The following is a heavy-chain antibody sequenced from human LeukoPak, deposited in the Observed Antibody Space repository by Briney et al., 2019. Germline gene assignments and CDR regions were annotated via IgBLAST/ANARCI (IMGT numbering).Heavy chain of an antibody. J-gene: IGHJ3*02. CDR3: ARDFSYDSSGYLEPDDAFDI. D-gene: IGHD3-22*01. Sequence: GASVKVSCKASGGTFSSYAISWVRQAPGQGLEWMGRIIPILGIANYAQKFQGRVTITADKSTSTAYMELSSLRSEDTAVYYCARDFSYDSSGYLEPDDAFDIWGQGTMVTVSS. V-gene: IGHV1-69*04. CDR1: GGTFSSYA. CDR2: IIPILGIA.